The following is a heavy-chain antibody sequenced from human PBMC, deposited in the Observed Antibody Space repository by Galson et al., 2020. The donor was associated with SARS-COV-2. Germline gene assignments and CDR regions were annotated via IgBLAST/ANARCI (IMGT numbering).Heavy chain of an antibody. J-gene: IGHJ5*02. CDR2: ISYRGNI. CDR1: GYSISSGDW. D-gene: IGHD3-16*01. CDR3: ARRGLGNWFDP. Sequence: KTSETLSLTCAVSGYSISSGDWWGWIRQPPGKGLEWIGYISYRGNIYHNPSLNSRVTMSVDTSKNQFSLKLTAVTAVDTAVYYCARRGLGNWFDPWGQRTLVTVSS. V-gene: IGHV4-28*05.